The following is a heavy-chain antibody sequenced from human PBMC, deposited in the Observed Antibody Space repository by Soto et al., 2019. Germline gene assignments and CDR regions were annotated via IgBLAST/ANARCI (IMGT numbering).Heavy chain of an antibody. V-gene: IGHV4-31*03. J-gene: IGHJ3*02. D-gene: IGHD3-9*01. Sequence: SETLSLTCTVSGDSISSGAYYWSWIRQHPGKGLEWIGYIYYNGSTYYNPSLKSRVTISVATSKNHFSLNLSSVTAADTAVYYCARDSGRYFDWSPTDAFYIWSQGKMVTVS. CDR2: IYYNGST. CDR1: GDSISSGAYY. CDR3: ARDSGRYFDWSPTDAFYI.